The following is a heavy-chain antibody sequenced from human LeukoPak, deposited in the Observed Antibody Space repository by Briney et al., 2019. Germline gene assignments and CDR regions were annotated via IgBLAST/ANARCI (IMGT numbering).Heavy chain of an antibody. D-gene: IGHD6-13*01. CDR2: ISGSGGST. J-gene: IGHJ4*02. CDR3: ARGYSSSWYYFDY. CDR1: GFTFSSYA. V-gene: IGHV3-23*01. Sequence: GGSLRLSCAASGFTFSSYAMSWVRQAPGKGLEWVSAISGSGGSTYYADSVKGRFTISRDNSKNTLYLQMNSLRAEDTAVYYCARGYSSSWYYFDYWGQGTLVTVSS.